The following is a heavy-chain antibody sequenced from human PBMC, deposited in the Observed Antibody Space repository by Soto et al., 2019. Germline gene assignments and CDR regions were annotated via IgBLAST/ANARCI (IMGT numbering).Heavy chain of an antibody. Sequence: GGSLRLSCAASGFTFSSYGMHWVRQAPGKGLEWVAVISYDGSNKYYADSVKGRFTISRDNSKNTLYLQMNSLRAEDTAVYYCAKDLGKQLGTSYYYYGMDVWGQGTTVTVSS. CDR2: ISYDGSNK. CDR1: GFTFSSYG. CDR3: AKDLGKQLGTSYYYYGMDV. V-gene: IGHV3-30*18. D-gene: IGHD6-13*01. J-gene: IGHJ6*02.